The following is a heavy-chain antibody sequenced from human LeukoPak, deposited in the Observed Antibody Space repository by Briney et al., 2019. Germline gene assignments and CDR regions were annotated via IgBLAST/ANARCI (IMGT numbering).Heavy chain of an antibody. CDR2: IIPIFGIA. D-gene: IGHD1/OR15-1a*01. V-gene: IGHV1-69*04. CDR1: GGTFSSYA. Sequence: SVKVSCKASGGTFSSYAISWVRQAPGQGLEWMGRIIPIFGIANYAQKFQGRVTITADKSTSTAYMELSSLRSEDTAVYYCARDSITGTLGYYYYGMDVWGKGTTVTVSS. J-gene: IGHJ6*04. CDR3: ARDSITGTLGYYYYGMDV.